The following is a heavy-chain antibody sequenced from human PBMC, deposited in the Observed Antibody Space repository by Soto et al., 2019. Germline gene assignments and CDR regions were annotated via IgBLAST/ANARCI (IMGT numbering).Heavy chain of an antibody. J-gene: IGHJ6*02. CDR1: GGSISSGGYY. CDR2: IYYSGST. D-gene: IGHD4-4*01. CDR3: ASQAALDYSYYYYYGMDV. V-gene: IGHV4-31*03. Sequence: QVQLQESGPGLVKPSQTLSLTCTVSGGSISSGGYYWSWIRQHPGKGLEWIGYIYYSGSTYYNPSLKSRVTISADTSKNQFSLKLSSVTAADTAVYYCASQAALDYSYYYYYGMDVWGQGTTVTVSS.